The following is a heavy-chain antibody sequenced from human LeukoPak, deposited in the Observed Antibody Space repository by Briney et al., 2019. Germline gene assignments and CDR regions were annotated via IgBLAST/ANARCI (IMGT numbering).Heavy chain of an antibody. D-gene: IGHD2-8*02. V-gene: IGHV5-51*01. CDR3: ARRAVSRVVSTVDAFDY. J-gene: IGHJ4*02. CDR2: VYPGDSDT. Sequence: GESLKISCKASGYSFSEYWIAWARQMPGKGLEWMGIVYPGDSDTRYSPSFQGQVTISADQSTSTASLQWSSLKASDTAMYYCARRAVSRVVSTVDAFDYWAQGTLVTVSS. CDR1: GYSFSEYW.